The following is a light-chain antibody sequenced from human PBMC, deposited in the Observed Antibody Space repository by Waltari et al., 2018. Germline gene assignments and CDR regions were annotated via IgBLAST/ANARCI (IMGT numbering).Light chain of an antibody. Sequence: QSALTQPASVSGSPGQSITISCTGSNSDVGGYDHVSWYQQHPGKVPKLLIYAVSNWPSWFSNRFFGFKAGITASLIIAGLQAEDEADYYCSSYSNIKMYLFGTGTKVSVL. CDR3: SSYSNIKMYL. CDR1: NSDVGGYDH. CDR2: AVS. J-gene: IGLJ1*01. V-gene: IGLV2-14*01.